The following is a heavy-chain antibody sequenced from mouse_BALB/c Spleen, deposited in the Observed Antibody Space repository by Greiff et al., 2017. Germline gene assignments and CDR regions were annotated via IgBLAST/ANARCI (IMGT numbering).Heavy chain of an antibody. CDR1: GYSFTGYF. V-gene: IGHV1-37*01. D-gene: IGHD1-1*01. J-gene: IGHJ4*01. CDR3: GITTVVLYYYAMDY. Sequence: EVMLVESGPELVKPGASVKISCKASGYSFTGYFMNWVKQSHGKSLEWIGRINPYNGDTFYNQKFKGKATLTVDKSSSTAHMELLSLTSEDSAVYYCGITTVVLYYYAMDYWGQGTSVTVSS. CDR2: INPYNGDT.